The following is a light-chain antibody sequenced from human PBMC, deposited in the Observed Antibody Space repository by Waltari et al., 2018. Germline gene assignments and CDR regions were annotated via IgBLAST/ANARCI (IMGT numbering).Light chain of an antibody. Sequence: SHELTQPPSVLASPGQTARITCSGDPPPTKYIYGYQQKSGQAPVMIIYEDNKRPSGIPDRFSGSSSGTLATLTISGTLVEDEGDYYCYSTDTSSFPLFGGGTKLTVL. CDR2: EDN. CDR3: YSTDTSSFPL. V-gene: IGLV3-10*01. J-gene: IGLJ3*02. CDR1: PPPTKY.